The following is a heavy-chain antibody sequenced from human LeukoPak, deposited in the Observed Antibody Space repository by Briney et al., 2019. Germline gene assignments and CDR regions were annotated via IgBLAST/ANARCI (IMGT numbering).Heavy chain of an antibody. V-gene: IGHV3-23*01. J-gene: IGHJ3*02. CDR1: GFTFSNYA. CDR3: AKGNAFDI. Sequence: GGSLRLSCVASGFTFSNYAMSWVRQAPGKGLEWVSSISGSDGSTYYADSVKGRFTISRDNSQNTLYLQMNSLGAEDTAVYYCAKGNAFDIWGQGTMVTVSS. CDR2: ISGSDGST.